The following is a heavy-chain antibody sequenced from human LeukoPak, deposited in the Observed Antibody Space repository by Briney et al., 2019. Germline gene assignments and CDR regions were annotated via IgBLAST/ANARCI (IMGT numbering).Heavy chain of an antibody. Sequence: ASVKVSCKASGYTFTSYGISWVRQAPGQGLEWMGWISTYNGDTDYAQKLQGRVTMTTDTSTSTAYMELRSLRSDDTAVYYCTSPSPGFDPWGQGALVTVSS. CDR3: TSPSPGFDP. J-gene: IGHJ5*02. CDR1: GYTFTSYG. CDR2: ISTYNGDT. V-gene: IGHV1-18*01.